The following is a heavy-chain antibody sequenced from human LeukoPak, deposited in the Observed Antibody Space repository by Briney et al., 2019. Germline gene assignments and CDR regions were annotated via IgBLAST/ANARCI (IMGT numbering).Heavy chain of an antibody. CDR2: IYYSGST. J-gene: IGHJ4*02. Sequence: SETLSLTRTVSGDSVNSANYFWSWIRQPPGKGLEWIGYIYYSGSTNYNPSLKSRVIISMDTSKNQFSLKLSSVTAADTAVYYCAREGITEPYWGQGTLVTVSS. CDR3: AREGITEPY. V-gene: IGHV4-61*01. CDR1: GDSVNSANYF. D-gene: IGHD1-14*01.